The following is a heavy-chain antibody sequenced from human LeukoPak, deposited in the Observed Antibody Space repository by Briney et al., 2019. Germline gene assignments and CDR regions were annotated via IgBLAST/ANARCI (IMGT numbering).Heavy chain of an antibody. Sequence: ASVKVSCKASGYSFISYYMHWVRQAPGQGLEWMGIINPSGGGTRYAQKLQGRVTMTRDTSTSTVYMELSSLRCEDTAVYYCARDRPLVRGVYEYWGQGPLVTVSS. D-gene: IGHD3-10*01. V-gene: IGHV1-46*01. CDR3: ARDRPLVRGVYEY. J-gene: IGHJ4*02. CDR1: GYSFISYY. CDR2: INPSGGGT.